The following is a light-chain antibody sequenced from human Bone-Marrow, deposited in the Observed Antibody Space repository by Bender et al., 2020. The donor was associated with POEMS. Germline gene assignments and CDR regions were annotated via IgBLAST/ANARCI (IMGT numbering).Light chain of an antibody. V-gene: IGLV3-21*02. CDR2: KDT. Sequence: SSELTQDPAVSVALGQTVRMTCQGDSLTKYYASWYRQKPGQSPVLVIYKDTQRPSGIPERFSGSNSGNTATLTISTVEAADEADYYCHVWDSNTDHQVFGGGTKLTVL. J-gene: IGLJ3*02. CDR1: SLTKYY. CDR3: HVWDSNTDHQV.